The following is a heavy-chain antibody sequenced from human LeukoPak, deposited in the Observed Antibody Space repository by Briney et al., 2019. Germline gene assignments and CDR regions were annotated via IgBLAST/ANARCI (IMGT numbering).Heavy chain of an antibody. D-gene: IGHD2-2*01. CDR3: ARQSGYCSSTSCYADKVDY. CDR1: GGSISSSSYY. CDR2: IYYSGST. V-gene: IGHV4-39*01. J-gene: IGHJ4*02. Sequence: PSETLSLTCTVSGGSISSSSYYWGWIRQPPGKGLEWIGSIYYSGSTYYNPSLKSRVTISVDTSKSQFSLKLSSVTAADTAVYYCARQSGYCSSTSCYADKVDYWGQGTLVTVSS.